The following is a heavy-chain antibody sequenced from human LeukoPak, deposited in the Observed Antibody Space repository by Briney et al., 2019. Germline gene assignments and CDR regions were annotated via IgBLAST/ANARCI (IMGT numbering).Heavy chain of an antibody. CDR1: GGSISSYY. J-gene: IGHJ5*02. CDR3: ARGGGEYCSSTSCYRLLYNWFDP. CDR2: IYTSGST. V-gene: IGHV4-4*07. D-gene: IGHD2-2*01. Sequence: SETLSLTCTVSGGSISSYYWSWIRQPAGKGLEWIGRIYTSGSTNYNPSLKSRVTMSVETSKNQFSLKLSSVTAADTAVYYCARGGGEYCSSTSCYRLLYNWFDPWGQGTLVTVSS.